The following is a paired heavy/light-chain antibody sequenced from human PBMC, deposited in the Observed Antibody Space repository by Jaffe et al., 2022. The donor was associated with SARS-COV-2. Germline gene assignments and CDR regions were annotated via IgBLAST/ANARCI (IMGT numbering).Heavy chain of an antibody. Sequence: QLQLQESGPGLVKPSETLSLTCTVSGGSISSSSYYWGWIRQPPGKGLEWIGSIYYSGSTYYNPSLKSRVTISVDTSKNQFSLKLSSVTAADTAVYYCARLAPPYYYDSRQQDGFDIWGQGTMVTVSS. V-gene: IGHV4-39*01. D-gene: IGHD3-22*01. J-gene: IGHJ3*02. CDR3: ARLAPPYYYDSRQQDGFDI. CDR2: IYYSGST. CDR1: GGSISSSSYY.
Light chain of an antibody. J-gene: IGLJ3*02. Sequence: QSALTQPASVSGSPGQSITISCTGASSDVGGYNYVSWYQQHPGKAPKLIIYDVSKRPSGVSNRFSGSKSGNTASLTISGLQAEDEADYYCSSYTSSSTLWVFGGGTKLTVL. CDR2: DVS. CDR3: SSYTSSSTLWV. CDR1: SSDVGGYNY. V-gene: IGLV2-14*01.